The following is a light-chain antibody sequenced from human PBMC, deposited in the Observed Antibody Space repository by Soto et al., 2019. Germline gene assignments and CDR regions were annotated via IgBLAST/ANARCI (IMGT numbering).Light chain of an antibody. J-gene: IGKJ1*01. Sequence: AIRMTQSPSSFSASTGDRVTITCRASQGISSYLAWYQQKPGKAPKLLIYAASTLQSGVPSRFSGSGSLTDFTLTRSCLQSDDFATYYCQQYYSEPQTVGQGTKVDIK. CDR1: QGISSY. CDR3: QQYYSEPQT. CDR2: AAS. V-gene: IGKV1-8*01.